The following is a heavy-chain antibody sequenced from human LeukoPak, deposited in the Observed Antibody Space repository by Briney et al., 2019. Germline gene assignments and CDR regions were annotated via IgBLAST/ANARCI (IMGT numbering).Heavy chain of an antibody. CDR3: AREHIVVVTAICFDY. V-gene: IGHV3-21*01. D-gene: IGHD2-21*02. Sequence: GGSLRLSCAASGFTFSSYSMNWVRQAPGKGLEWVSSISSSSSYIYYTDSVKGRFTISRDNAKNSLYLQMNSLRAEDTAVYYCAREHIVVVTAICFDYWGQGTLVTVSS. CDR1: GFTFSSYS. J-gene: IGHJ4*02. CDR2: ISSSSSYI.